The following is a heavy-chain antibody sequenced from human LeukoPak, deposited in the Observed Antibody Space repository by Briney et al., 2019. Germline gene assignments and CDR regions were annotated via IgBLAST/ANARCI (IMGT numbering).Heavy chain of an antibody. D-gene: IGHD2-15*01. V-gene: IGHV3-74*01. Sequence: GGSLRLSCIASGFSFSSYWMHWVRQAPGKGLVWVSRINTDGSSTSYADSVKGRFTISRDNAKNTLYLQMNSLRAEDTAVYYCARVADGPFDYWGQGTLVTVSS. J-gene: IGHJ4*02. CDR1: GFSFSSYW. CDR2: INTDGSST. CDR3: ARVADGPFDY.